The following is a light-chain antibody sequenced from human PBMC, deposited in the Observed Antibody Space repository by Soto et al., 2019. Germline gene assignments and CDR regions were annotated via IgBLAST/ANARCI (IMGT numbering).Light chain of an antibody. V-gene: IGLV6-57*02. CDR1: SGSIASNY. Sequence: NFMLTQPHSVSECPGKTVTISCTGSSGSIASNYVQWYQQRPGSAPTTVIYEDNQRPSGVPDRFSGSIDSSSNSASLTISGLKTEDEADYYCQSYDSSNHYVFGTGTKLTVL. CDR2: EDN. CDR3: QSYDSSNHYV. J-gene: IGLJ1*01.